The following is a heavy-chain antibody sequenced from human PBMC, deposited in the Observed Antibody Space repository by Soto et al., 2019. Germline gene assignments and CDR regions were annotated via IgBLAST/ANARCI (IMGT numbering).Heavy chain of an antibody. Sequence: GGSLRLSCAASGFTVSSNYMSWVRQAPGKGLEWVSVIYSGGSTYYADSVKGRFTISRDNSKNTLYLQMNSLRAEDTAVYYCARDYNGEGYFDYWGQGTLVTVSS. CDR3: ARDYNGEGYFDY. CDR2: IYSGGST. J-gene: IGHJ4*02. V-gene: IGHV3-66*01. CDR1: GFTVSSNY. D-gene: IGHD3-10*01.